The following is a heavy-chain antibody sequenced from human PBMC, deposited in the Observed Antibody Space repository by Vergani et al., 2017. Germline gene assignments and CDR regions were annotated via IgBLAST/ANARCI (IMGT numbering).Heavy chain of an antibody. D-gene: IGHD3-9*01. CDR2: INPSGGHT. CDR3: ARGDYGILTGYRY. CDR1: GYTFSNYY. Sequence: QVQVVQPGPEVKKSGASVKVSCKTSGYTFSNYYMHWVRQAPGQGLEWMGIINPSGGHTNYAQKFQGRVTMTRDTSTSTVYMELSSLRSEDTAIYYCARGDYGILTGYRYWGQGTLVTVSA. J-gene: IGHJ4*02. V-gene: IGHV1-46*03.